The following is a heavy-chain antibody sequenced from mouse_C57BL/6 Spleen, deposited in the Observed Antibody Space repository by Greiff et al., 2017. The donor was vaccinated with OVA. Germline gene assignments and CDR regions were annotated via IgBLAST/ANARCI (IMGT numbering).Heavy chain of an antibody. J-gene: IGHJ4*01. CDR2: IWSGGST. CDR3: ARRGDGVYYAMDY. CDR1: GFSLTSYG. V-gene: IGHV2-2*01. Sequence: QVQLQQSGPGLVQPSQSLSITCTVSGFSLTSYGVHWVRQSPGKGLEWLGVIWSGGSTDYNAAFISRLSISMDNSKSQVFFKMNSLQADDTAIYIWARRGDGVYYAMDYWGQGTSVTVSA.